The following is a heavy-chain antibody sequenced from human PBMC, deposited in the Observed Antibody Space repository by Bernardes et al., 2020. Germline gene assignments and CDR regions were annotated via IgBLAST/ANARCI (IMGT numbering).Heavy chain of an antibody. D-gene: IGHD6-6*01. CDR2: ISGYDGHT. J-gene: IGHJ4*02. CDR1: GYTFRSYG. CDR3: ARALFAEDYSSSSMDY. Sequence: SVKVSCKASGYTFRSYGITLVRQAPGQGLEWIGWISGYDGHTNYAEKFQGRVTLASETYTSTAHMELTSLRADDTGVYYCARALFAEDYSSSSMDYWGQGTLATVSS. V-gene: IGHV1-18*01.